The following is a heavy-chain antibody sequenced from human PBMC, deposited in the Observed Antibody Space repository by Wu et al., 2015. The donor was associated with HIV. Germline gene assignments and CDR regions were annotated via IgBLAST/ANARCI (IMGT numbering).Heavy chain of an antibody. J-gene: IGHJ6*02. CDR3: ARDRIVGATDNYYYGMDV. CDR1: GGTFSSYA. V-gene: IGHV1-69*13. Sequence: QVQLVQSGAEVKKPGSSVKVSCKASGGTFSSYAIGWVRQAPGQGLEWMGRIIPIFGTANYAQKFQGRVTITADESTSTAYMELSSLRSEDTAVYYCARDRIVGATDNYYYGMDVWAKGPRSPSP. D-gene: IGHD1-26*01. CDR2: IIPIFGTA.